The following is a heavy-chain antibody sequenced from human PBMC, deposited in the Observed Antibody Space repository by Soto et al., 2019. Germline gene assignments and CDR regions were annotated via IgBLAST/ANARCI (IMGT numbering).Heavy chain of an antibody. Sequence: GVSMRLSCNCSGFRFSEHAMTWVRQAPGKGLEWVGFIRNTPYGGTTDYAASVRGRFTISRDDSESIAYLQMNSLKTEDSGVYYGSRASFGYYGPWGPGTLVTVSS. V-gene: IGHV3-49*04. CDR1: GFRFSEHA. D-gene: IGHD2-2*03. CDR2: IRNTPYGGTT. CDR3: SRASFGYYGP. J-gene: IGHJ5*02.